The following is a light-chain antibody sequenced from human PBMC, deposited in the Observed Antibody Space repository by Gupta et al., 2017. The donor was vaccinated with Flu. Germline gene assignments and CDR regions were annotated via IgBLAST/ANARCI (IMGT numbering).Light chain of an antibody. CDR3: QQYNNWGT. J-gene: IGKJ1*01. CDR1: QSVSSN. Sequence: FPATLSVSPGERATLSCRASQSVSSNLAWYQQKPGQAPRLLIYGASTRATGIPARFSGSGSGTEFTLTISSLQSEDFAVYYCQQYNNWGTFGQGTKVEIK. CDR2: GAS. V-gene: IGKV3-15*01.